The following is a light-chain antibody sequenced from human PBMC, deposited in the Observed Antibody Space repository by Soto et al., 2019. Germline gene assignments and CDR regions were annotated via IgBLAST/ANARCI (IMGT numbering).Light chain of an antibody. V-gene: IGKV3-20*01. Sequence: EIVMTQSPGTLSLSPGERATISCRASQSVSSRYVAWYQQKPGQATSLLIYAASSRATGIPDRFSGSGSGTDFTLTISRLEPEDFAVYYCQQYDSSLYTFGQGTKLEIK. CDR2: AAS. CDR1: QSVSSRY. CDR3: QQYDSSLYT. J-gene: IGKJ2*01.